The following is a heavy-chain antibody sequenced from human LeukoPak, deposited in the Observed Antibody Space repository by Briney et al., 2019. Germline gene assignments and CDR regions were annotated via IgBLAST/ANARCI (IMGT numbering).Heavy chain of an antibody. J-gene: IGHJ3*02. CDR2: IGTAGDT. CDR3: AREGLRDGFDI. D-gene: IGHD5/OR15-5a*01. V-gene: IGHV3-13*01. CDR1: GFTLSRYD. Sequence: AGGSLRLSCAASGFTLSRYDMHWVRQATGKGLEWVSGIGTAGDTFYPGSVKGRFTISRENAKNSLYLQMNSLRAGDTAVYYCAREGLRDGFDIWGQGTMVTVSS.